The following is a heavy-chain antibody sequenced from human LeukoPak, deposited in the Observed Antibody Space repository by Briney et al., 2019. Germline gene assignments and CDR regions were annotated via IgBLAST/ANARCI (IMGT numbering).Heavy chain of an antibody. Sequence: GASVKVSCKASGYTFTSYGISWVRQAPGQGLEWMVWISAYNGNTNYAQKLQGRVTMTTDTSTSTAYMELRSLRSDDTAVYYCARDYRFSPGGSYSDWGQGTLVTVSS. J-gene: IGHJ4*02. CDR2: ISAYNGNT. CDR1: GYTFTSYG. V-gene: IGHV1-18*01. D-gene: IGHD1-26*01. CDR3: ARDYRFSPGGSYSD.